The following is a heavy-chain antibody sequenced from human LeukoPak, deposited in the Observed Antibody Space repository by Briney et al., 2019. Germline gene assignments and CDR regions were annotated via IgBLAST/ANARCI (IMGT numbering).Heavy chain of an antibody. Sequence: PGGSLRLSCVASEFTFDDYGMNWVRQAPGKGLEWASRISWNGGSTTYADSVKGRFTISRGNAKNSLYLQMNSLRAEDMALYFCTRSTGWYNYFDYWGQGTLVTVSS. D-gene: IGHD6-19*01. V-gene: IGHV3-20*04. CDR1: EFTFDDYG. J-gene: IGHJ4*02. CDR2: ISWNGGST. CDR3: TRSTGWYNYFDY.